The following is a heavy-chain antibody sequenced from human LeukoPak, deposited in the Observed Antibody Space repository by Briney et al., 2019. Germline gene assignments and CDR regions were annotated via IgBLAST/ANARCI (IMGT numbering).Heavy chain of an antibody. CDR3: ATGGVGVTHGDN. V-gene: IGHV3-74*01. J-gene: IGHJ4*02. CDR1: GFTFSSHW. CDR2: INSDGSTT. D-gene: IGHD1-26*01. Sequence: PGGSLRLSCAASGFTFSSHWMHWVRQAPGKGLVWVSGINSDGSTTSYADSVKGRFTISRDNAKNTLYVQMNSLRGEDTAVYYCATGGVGVTHGDNWGQGALVTVS.